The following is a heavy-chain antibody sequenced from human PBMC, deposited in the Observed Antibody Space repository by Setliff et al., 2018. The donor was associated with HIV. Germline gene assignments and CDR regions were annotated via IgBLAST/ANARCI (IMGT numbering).Heavy chain of an antibody. D-gene: IGHD3-10*01. CDR1: GGSISSHY. Sequence: NPSETLSLTCTVSGGSISSHYWSWIRQPPGKGLEWIGYIYYSGSTNYNPSLKSRVTISVDTSKNQFSLKLSSVTAADTAVYYCARDRVVRGVITTYYYMDVWGKGTTVTVSS. CDR2: IYYSGST. J-gene: IGHJ6*03. V-gene: IGHV4-59*11. CDR3: ARDRVVRGVITTYYYMDV.